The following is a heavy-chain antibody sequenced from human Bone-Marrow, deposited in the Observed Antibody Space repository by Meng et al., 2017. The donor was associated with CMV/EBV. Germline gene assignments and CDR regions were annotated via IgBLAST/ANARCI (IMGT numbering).Heavy chain of an antibody. V-gene: IGHV4-39*07. D-gene: IGHD6-13*01. CDR2: IYYSGST. J-gene: IGHJ4*02. Sequence: SETLSLTCTVSGGSISSSSYYWGWIRQPPGKGLEWIGSIYYSGSTYYNPSLKSRVNISVDTSKNQFSLKLSSVTAADTAVYYSARVKPWGYSSSWSLDYWGQGTLVTVSS. CDR3: ARVKPWGYSSSWSLDY. CDR1: GGSISSSSYY.